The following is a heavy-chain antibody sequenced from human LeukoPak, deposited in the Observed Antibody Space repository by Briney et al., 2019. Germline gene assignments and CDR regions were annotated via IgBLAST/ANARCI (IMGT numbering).Heavy chain of an antibody. CDR2: ISGSGGSK. Sequence: PGGSLRLSCAASGFTFSSYAMSWVRQAPGKGLEGVSAISGSGGSKYYADSVKGRFTISRDNSKNTLYLQMNSLRAEDTAVYYCAKSIRGLLWFGEPAFDAFDIWGQGTMVTVSS. V-gene: IGHV3-23*01. D-gene: IGHD3-10*01. CDR3: AKSIRGLLWFGEPAFDAFDI. J-gene: IGHJ3*02. CDR1: GFTFSSYA.